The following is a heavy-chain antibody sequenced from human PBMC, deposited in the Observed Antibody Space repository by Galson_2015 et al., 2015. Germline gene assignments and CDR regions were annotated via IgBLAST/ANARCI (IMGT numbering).Heavy chain of an antibody. J-gene: IGHJ4*02. V-gene: IGHV1-46*01. D-gene: IGHD3-10*01. CDR2: INPSGGST. CDR3: ASQGRIRGVIIRLYY. CDR1: RYTFTSYY. Sequence: SVKVSCKASRYTFTSYYMHWVRQAPGQGLEWMGIINPSGGSTSYAQKFQGRVTMTRDTSTSTVYMELSSLRSEDTAVYYCASQGRIRGVIIRLYYWGQGTLVTVSS.